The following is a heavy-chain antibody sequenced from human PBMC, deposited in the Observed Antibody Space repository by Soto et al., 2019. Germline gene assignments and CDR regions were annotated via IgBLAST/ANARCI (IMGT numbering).Heavy chain of an antibody. V-gene: IGHV1-18*01. CDR2: ISPKSGSK. J-gene: IGHJ6*02. Sequence: GASLKVSCKTSGYTFTRNGISWVRQAPGQGLEWMGWISPKSGSKKYAQKFQGRVIMTTDTSTSTAYMELRSLRCDDTAVYYCVKDRDSNSWPSRDVWGPGTTVTVSS. D-gene: IGHD3-22*01. CDR1: GYTFTRNG. CDR3: VKDRDSNSWPSRDV.